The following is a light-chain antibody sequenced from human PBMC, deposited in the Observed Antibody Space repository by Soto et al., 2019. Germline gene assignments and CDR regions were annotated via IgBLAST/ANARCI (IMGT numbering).Light chain of an antibody. Sequence: QSVLTQPASVSGSPGQSITISCTGTSSDVGSYNLVSWYQQHPGKAPKLMIYEVSKRPSGVSNRFSGSKSGNTASLTISGLQAEDEADYYCCSSAGSSTLFGGGTQLTVL. J-gene: IGLJ2*01. V-gene: IGLV2-23*02. CDR1: SSDVGSYNL. CDR2: EVS. CDR3: CSSAGSSTL.